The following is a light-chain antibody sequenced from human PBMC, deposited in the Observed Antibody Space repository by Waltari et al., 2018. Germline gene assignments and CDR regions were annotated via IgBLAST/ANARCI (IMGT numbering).Light chain of an antibody. CDR3: AAWDDSLNAYV. CDR1: SSNIGSSI. J-gene: IGLJ1*01. V-gene: IGLV1-44*01. CDR2: SNK. Sequence: QSVLTQPPSASGTPGQRVAISCSGSSSNIGSSIVNWFQQLPGTAPKLLIYSNKQRPSGVPDRFSGSKSGTSASLAISGLQSEDEADYYCAAWDDSLNAYVFGTGTKVTVL.